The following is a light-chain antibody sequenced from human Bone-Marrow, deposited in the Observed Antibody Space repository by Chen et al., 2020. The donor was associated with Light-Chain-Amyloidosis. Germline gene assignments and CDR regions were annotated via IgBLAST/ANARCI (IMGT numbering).Light chain of an antibody. Sequence: QSVLTQPPSVSGAPGQTVLISCSGTSSNIGAGYDVHWYQQLPGAAPKLLIYEKTKRPSGVPDRFAGDKSGSSACQAIAGLQAEEEADYYCQSYDDSLNTAHGVFGGGTKVTVL. J-gene: IGLJ2*01. V-gene: IGLV1-40*01. CDR3: QSYDDSLNTAHGV. CDR1: SSNIGAGYD. CDR2: EKT.